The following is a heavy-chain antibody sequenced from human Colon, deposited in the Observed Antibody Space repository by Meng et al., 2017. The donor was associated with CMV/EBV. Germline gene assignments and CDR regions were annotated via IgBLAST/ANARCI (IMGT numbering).Heavy chain of an antibody. D-gene: IGHD6-13*01. J-gene: IGHJ4*02. CDR1: GFAFSSYA. V-gene: IGHV3-23*01. CDR2: MSGSGDSR. Sequence: GESLKISCAASGFAFSSYAMSWVRQAPGKGLEWVSGMSGSGDSRYYADSVKGRFTISRDSSNNTLYLQMNSLRPEDTAVYYCAKYYSTRLIHLDYWGQGTLVTVSS. CDR3: AKYYSTRLIHLDY.